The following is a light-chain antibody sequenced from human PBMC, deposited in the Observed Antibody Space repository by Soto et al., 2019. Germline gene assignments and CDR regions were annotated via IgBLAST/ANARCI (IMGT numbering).Light chain of an antibody. CDR1: QTIIRY. CDR2: AAS. J-gene: IGKJ3*01. CDR3: QQSYSTLFT. Sequence: DIQMTQSPSSLSAFVGDRVTITCRASQTIIRYLNWYQQKPGRAPNLLIYAASSFQSGVPSRFRGSGSGTEFTLTITILQPEDFATYYCQQSYSTLFTFGPGTKVEIK. V-gene: IGKV1-39*01.